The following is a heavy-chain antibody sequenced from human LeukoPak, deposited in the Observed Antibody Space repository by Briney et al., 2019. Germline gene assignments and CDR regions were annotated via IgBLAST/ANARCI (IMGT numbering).Heavy chain of an antibody. Sequence: GGSLRLSCAASGFTFTDNFMGWVRQAPGKGLQWVAFISSDGSDKYYADSVKGRFTISRDNSRNNVYLQMNSLRVEEKAVYYCARDGRASENYYYGMDVWGQGTTVTVSS. CDR2: ISSDGSDK. CDR3: ARDGRASENYYYGMDV. CDR1: GFTFTDNF. V-gene: IGHV3-30*03. D-gene: IGHD1-26*01. J-gene: IGHJ6*01.